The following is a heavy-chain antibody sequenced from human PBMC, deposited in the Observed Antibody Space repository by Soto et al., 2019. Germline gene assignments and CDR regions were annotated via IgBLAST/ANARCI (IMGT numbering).Heavy chain of an antibody. CDR3: AKDGGGWFDP. CDR2: INPKSGGT. Sequence: VQLVQSGAEVKKPGASVKVSCKASGYTFTGYYIHWVRQAPGQGLEWMGWINPKSGGTDYAQKFQGRVTMTRDTSISTAYMELSSLRSDDTAVYYCAKDGGGWFDPWGQGTLVTVSS. CDR1: GYTFTGYY. V-gene: IGHV1-2*02. D-gene: IGHD3-10*01. J-gene: IGHJ5*02.